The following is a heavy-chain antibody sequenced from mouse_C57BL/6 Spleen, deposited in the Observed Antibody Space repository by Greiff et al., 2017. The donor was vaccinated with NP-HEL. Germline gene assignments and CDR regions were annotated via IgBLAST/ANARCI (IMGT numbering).Heavy chain of an antibody. CDR2: IDPSDSYT. V-gene: IGHV1-50*01. CDR1: GYTFTSYW. D-gene: IGHD3-1*01. CDR3: ARSGPSWYFDV. J-gene: IGHJ1*03. Sequence: VQLQQPGAELVKPGASVKLSCKASGYTFTSYWMQWVKQRPGQGLEWIGEIDPSDSYTNYNQKFKGKATLTVDTSSSTAYMQLSSLTSEDSAVYYCARSGPSWYFDVWGTGTTVTVSS.